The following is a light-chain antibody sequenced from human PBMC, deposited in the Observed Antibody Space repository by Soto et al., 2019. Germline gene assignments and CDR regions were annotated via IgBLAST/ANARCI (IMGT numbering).Light chain of an antibody. J-gene: IGLJ1*01. V-gene: IGLV2-14*03. CDR2: DVS. CDR1: SSDVDAYNF. Sequence: SVLTQPASVSGSPGQSIAISCTGTSSDVDAYNFVSWYQHHPGKAPKLMIFDVSNRPSGVSNRFSGSKSGNTASLTISGLQAEDEADYYCTSYTTSSTYVFGTGTKVTVL. CDR3: TSYTTSSTYV.